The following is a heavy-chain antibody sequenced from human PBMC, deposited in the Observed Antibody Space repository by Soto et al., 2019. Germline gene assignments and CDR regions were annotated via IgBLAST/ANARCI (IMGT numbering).Heavy chain of an antibody. V-gene: IGHV4-39*01. CDR2: IDYSGST. CDR1: GGSISGRSYY. D-gene: IGHD2-15*01. J-gene: IGHJ4*02. Sequence: LLLQESGPGLVKPSETLSLTCIVSGGSISGRSYYWGWIRQPPGKGLECIGSIDYSGSTYYNPSLKSRVTISIDTSKNQFSLKLSSVTAADTSVYYCARFGVVAAFDYWGQGTLVTVSS. CDR3: ARFGVVAAFDY.